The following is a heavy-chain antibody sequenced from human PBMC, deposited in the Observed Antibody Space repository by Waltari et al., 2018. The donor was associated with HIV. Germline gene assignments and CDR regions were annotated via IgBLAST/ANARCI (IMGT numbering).Heavy chain of an antibody. Sequence: EVQLVESGGGLVQPGESLKLSCAASGFAFSGPAIHWVRQASGKGLEWVAHIRSRANNYATAYAASVKGRFTISRDDSKNTAYLQMNSLKTEDTAVYYCTRQGSMFGEDYWGQGALVTVTS. CDR3: TRQGSMFGEDY. CDR1: GFAFSGPA. V-gene: IGHV3-73*02. CDR2: IRSRANNYAT. D-gene: IGHD3-3*01. J-gene: IGHJ4*02.